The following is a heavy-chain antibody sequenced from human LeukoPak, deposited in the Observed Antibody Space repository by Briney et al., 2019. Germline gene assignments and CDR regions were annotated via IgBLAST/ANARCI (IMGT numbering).Heavy chain of an antibody. CDR3: ARGGWELLLGYFDY. CDR2: IYTSGST. V-gene: IGHV4-4*07. J-gene: IGHJ4*02. Sequence: SETLSLTCTVSGGSISSYYWSWIRQPAGKGLEWIGRIYTSGSTNYNPSLKSRVTISVDTSKNQFSLKLSSVTAADTAVYYCARGGWELLLGYFDYWGQGTLVTVSS. D-gene: IGHD1-26*01. CDR1: GGSISSYY.